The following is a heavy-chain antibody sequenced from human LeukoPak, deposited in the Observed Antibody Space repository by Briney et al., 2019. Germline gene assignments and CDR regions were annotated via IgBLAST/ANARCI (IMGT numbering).Heavy chain of an antibody. CDR2: ISGSGGST. CDR3: AKDVLRFLEWLLFYFDY. V-gene: IGHV3-23*01. J-gene: IGHJ4*02. Sequence: PGGSLRLSCAASGFTFSSYAMSWVRQAPGKGLEWVSAISGSGGSTYYADSVKGRFTISRDNSKNTLYLQMNSLRAEDTAVYYCAKDVLRFLEWLLFYFDYWGQGTLVTVSS. CDR1: GFTFSSYA. D-gene: IGHD3-3*01.